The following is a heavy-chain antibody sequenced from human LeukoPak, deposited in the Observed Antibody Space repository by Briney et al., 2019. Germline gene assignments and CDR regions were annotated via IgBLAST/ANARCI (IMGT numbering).Heavy chain of an antibody. CDR3: ARRRDGYNRTPNRHYYYYGMDV. V-gene: IGHV4-30-4*01. CDR1: GGSISSGDYY. J-gene: IGHJ6*02. Sequence: VKPSQTLSLTCTVSGGSISSGDYYWSWIRQPPGKGLDWIGYIYYSGSTYYNPSLKSRVTISVDTSKNQFSLKLSSVTAADTAVYYCARRRDGYNRTPNRHYYYYGMDVWGQGTTVTVSS. CDR2: IYYSGST. D-gene: IGHD5-24*01.